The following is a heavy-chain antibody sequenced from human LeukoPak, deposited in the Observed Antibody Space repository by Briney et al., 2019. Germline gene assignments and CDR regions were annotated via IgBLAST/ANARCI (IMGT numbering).Heavy chain of an antibody. CDR2: ISSSVTYI. CDR1: GFTFSDYS. Sequence: GGSLRLSCAASGFTFSDYSMNWVRQAPGKGLEWVSSISSSVTYIYYADSVKGRFTISRDNAKNSLYLQMNGLRAEDTAVYYCARQPKCSYGPNWFDPWGQGTLVTVSS. V-gene: IGHV3-21*01. J-gene: IGHJ5*02. CDR3: ARQPKCSYGPNWFDP. D-gene: IGHD5-18*01.